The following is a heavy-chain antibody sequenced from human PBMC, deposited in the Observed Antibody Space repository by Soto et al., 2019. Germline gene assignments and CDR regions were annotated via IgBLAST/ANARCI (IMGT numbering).Heavy chain of an antibody. CDR3: ARGPGTGIAAAVSYYYYGMDV. Sequence: GGSLRLSCAASGFTFDDFAMCWVRQVPGKGLEWVSSISSSSSYIYYADSVKGRFTISRDNAKNSLYLQMNSLRAEDTAVYYCARGPGTGIAAAVSYYYYGMDVWGQGTTVTVSS. D-gene: IGHD6-13*01. CDR2: ISSSSSYI. CDR1: GFTFDDFA. J-gene: IGHJ6*02. V-gene: IGHV3-21*01.